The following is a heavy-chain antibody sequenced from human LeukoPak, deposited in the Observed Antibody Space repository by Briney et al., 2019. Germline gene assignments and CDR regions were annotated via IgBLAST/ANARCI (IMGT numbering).Heavy chain of an antibody. CDR2: TTNDGSST. J-gene: IGHJ4*02. CDR3: ARGAYYYED. V-gene: IGHV3-74*01. Sequence: PGGSLRLSCAASGLTFSSHWMHWVRQAPGKGLVWVSRTTNDGSSTTYADSVKGRFTISRDNAKNMLYLQVNSLRAEDTAVYYCARGAYYYEDWGQGTLVTVSS. CDR1: GLTFSSHW. D-gene: IGHD3-22*01.